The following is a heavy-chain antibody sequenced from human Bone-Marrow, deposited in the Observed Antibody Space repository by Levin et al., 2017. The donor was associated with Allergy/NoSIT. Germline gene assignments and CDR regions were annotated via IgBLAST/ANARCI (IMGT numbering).Heavy chain of an antibody. V-gene: IGHV4-59*01. D-gene: IGHD1-26*01. CDR2: ICYSGST. J-gene: IGHJ4*02. Sequence: ASETLSLTCTVSGASISNYCWSWIRQPPGKGLEWIGYICYSGSTNYNPSLKSRVTISLDTSKKQFSLKLSSVTAADTAVYYCARGVGARGSNLDYWGQGTLVTVSS. CDR1: GASISNYC. CDR3: ARGVGARGSNLDY.